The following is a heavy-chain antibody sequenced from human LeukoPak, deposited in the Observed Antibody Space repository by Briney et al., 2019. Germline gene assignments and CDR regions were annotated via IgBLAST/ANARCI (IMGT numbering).Heavy chain of an antibody. CDR3: ARAYCTGGSCLYYYYGMDV. D-gene: IGHD2-15*01. CDR1: GYTFSSHT. CDR2: INAGNGNT. Sequence: ASVKVSCKASGYTFSSHTMHWVRQAPGQRLEWMGWINAGNGNTKYPQKFQGRVTITRDTSASTAYMELRSLRSEDTAVYYCARAYCTGGSCLYYYYGMDVWGQGTTVTVSS. J-gene: IGHJ6*02. V-gene: IGHV1-3*01.